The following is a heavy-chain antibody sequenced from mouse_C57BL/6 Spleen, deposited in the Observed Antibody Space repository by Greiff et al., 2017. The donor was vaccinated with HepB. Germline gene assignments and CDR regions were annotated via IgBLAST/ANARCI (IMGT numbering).Heavy chain of an antibody. J-gene: IGHJ2*01. Sequence: QVQLQQPGAELVRPGSSVKLSCKASGYTFTSYWMDWVKQRPGQGLEWIGNIYPSDSETHYIHKFKDKATLTVDKSSSTAYMQLSSLTSEYSADYYCAREYGSSYYFDYWGQGTTLTVSS. V-gene: IGHV1-61*01. CDR2: IYPSDSET. D-gene: IGHD1-1*01. CDR3: AREYGSSYYFDY. CDR1: GYTFTSYW.